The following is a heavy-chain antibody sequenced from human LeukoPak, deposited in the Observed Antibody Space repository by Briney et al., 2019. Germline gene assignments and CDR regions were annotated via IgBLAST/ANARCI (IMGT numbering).Heavy chain of an antibody. J-gene: IGHJ5*02. CDR2: IMKDGSTK. V-gene: IGHV3-7*03. Sequence: HPGGSLRLSCVASGFTFSGYWMSWVRQAPGKGLEWVANIMKDGSTKKYVDSVKGRFTISRDNAKNSLYLQMNSLRAEDTAVYYCARDPETTVVTGFDPWGQGTLVTVSS. CDR1: GFTFSGYW. D-gene: IGHD4-23*01. CDR3: ARDPETTVVTGFDP.